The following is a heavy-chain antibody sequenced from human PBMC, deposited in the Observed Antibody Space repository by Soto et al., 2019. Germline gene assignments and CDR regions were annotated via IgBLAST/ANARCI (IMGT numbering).Heavy chain of an antibody. J-gene: IGHJ3*02. D-gene: IGHD4-17*01. CDR3: AKDLKVQEFYGDLDAFDI. Sequence: GGSLRLSCAASGFTFSSYAMSWVRQAPGKGLEWVSAISGSGGSTYYADSVKGRFTISRDNSKNTLYLQMNSLRAEDTAVYYCAKDLKVQEFYGDLDAFDIWGQGTMVTVSS. CDR2: ISGSGGST. CDR1: GFTFSSYA. V-gene: IGHV3-23*01.